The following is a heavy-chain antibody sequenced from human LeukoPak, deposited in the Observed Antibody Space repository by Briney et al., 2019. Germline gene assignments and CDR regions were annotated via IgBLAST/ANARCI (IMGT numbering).Heavy chain of an antibody. D-gene: IGHD5-18*01. Sequence: GGSLRLSCAASGFTFSSYAMHWVRQAPGKGLEWVAVISYDGSNKYYADSVKGRFTISRDNSKNTLYLQMNSLRAEDTAVYYCARAPQPWLLADYWGQGTLVTVSS. V-gene: IGHV3-30-3*01. CDR2: ISYDGSNK. CDR1: GFTFSSYA. J-gene: IGHJ4*02. CDR3: ARAPQPWLLADY.